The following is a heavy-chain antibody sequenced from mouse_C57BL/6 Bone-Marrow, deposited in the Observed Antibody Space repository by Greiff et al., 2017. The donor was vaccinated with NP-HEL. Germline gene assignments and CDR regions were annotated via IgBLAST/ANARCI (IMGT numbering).Heavy chain of an antibody. J-gene: IGHJ2*01. CDR2: ISSGGSYT. V-gene: IGHV5-6*01. Sequence: EVMLVESGGDLVKPGGSLKLSCAASGFTFSSYGMSWVRQTPDKRLEWVATISSGGSYTYYPDSVKGRFTISRDNAKNTLYLQMSSLKSEDTAMYYCAGYGSFYYFDYWGQGTTLTVSS. CDR3: AGYGSFYYFDY. CDR1: GFTFSSYG. D-gene: IGHD1-1*01.